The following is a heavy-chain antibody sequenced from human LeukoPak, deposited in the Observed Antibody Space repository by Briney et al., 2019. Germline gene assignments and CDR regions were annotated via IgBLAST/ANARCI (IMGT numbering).Heavy chain of an antibody. Sequence: GGSLRLSCEASGVTFSSYVMSWVRQAPGKGPEWVSGISGSGGGTYYADPVKGRFAISRDNSKNTLYLQMNSLRAEDTAVYYCAKVSAVGSIDYWGQGTLVTVSS. CDR3: AKVSAVGSIDY. CDR1: GVTFSSYV. CDR2: ISGSGGGT. J-gene: IGHJ4*02. V-gene: IGHV3-23*01. D-gene: IGHD6-19*01.